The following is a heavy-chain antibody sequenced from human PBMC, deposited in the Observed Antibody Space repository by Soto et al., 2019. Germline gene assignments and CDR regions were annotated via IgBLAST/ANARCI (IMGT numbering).Heavy chain of an antibody. Sequence: GESLKISCKGSGYSFTTHWLGWVRQMPGKGLEWMGITYPGDSDTRYSPSFQGQVTISADKSISTAYLQWSSLKASDTAVYYCARELFSKRVWWFDPWAQGTLVTVSS. CDR1: GYSFTTHW. J-gene: IGHJ5*02. CDR3: ARELFSKRVWWFDP. V-gene: IGHV5-51*01. D-gene: IGHD1-26*01. CDR2: TYPGDSDT.